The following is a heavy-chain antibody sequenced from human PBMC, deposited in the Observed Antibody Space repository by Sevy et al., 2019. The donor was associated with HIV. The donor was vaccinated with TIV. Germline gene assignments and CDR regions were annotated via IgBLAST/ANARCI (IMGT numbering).Heavy chain of an antibody. J-gene: IGHJ4*02. CDR3: ARDRIPDIVVVHSTFDY. Sequence: GGSLRLSCAASGFIFSSYAMHWVRQAPGKGLEWVAVMSLDGSNKYYADSVKGRFTISSDNSKKTLYLQMNSLRTEDTAVFYCARDRIPDIVVVHSTFDYWGQGTLVTVSS. CDR2: MSLDGSNK. V-gene: IGHV3-30*04. D-gene: IGHD2-15*01. CDR1: GFIFSSYA.